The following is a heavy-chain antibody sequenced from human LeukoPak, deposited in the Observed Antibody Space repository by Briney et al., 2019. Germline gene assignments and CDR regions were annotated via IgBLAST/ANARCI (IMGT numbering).Heavy chain of an antibody. CDR3: ARDPHCSSSRCPFDY. Sequence: PSETLSLTCAVSGGSFSGHYWSWIRQPPGKGLQWIGYIYQTESPKYNASLQSRVTISLDRSKNQFSLKLTSVTAADTAVCYCARDPHCSSSRCPFDYWGQGALVTVSS. CDR2: IYQTESP. CDR1: GGSFSGHY. J-gene: IGHJ4*02. V-gene: IGHV4-34*01. D-gene: IGHD2-2*01.